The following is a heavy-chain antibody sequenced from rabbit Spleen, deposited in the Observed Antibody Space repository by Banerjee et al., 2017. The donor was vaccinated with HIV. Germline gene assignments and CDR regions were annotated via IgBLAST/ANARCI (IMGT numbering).Heavy chain of an antibody. J-gene: IGHJ6*01. V-gene: IGHV1S45*01. D-gene: IGHD8-1*01. CDR1: GFDFSSNYY. CDR2: IYTGSSGFT. CDR3: ARDTGSSFSSYGMDL. Sequence: QEQLEESGGGLVKPGASLTLTCTASGFDFSSNYYMCWVRQAPGKGLEWIACIYTGSSGFTYFATWAKGRFTCSKTSSTTVTLQMTSLTVADTATYFCARDTGSSFSSYGMDLWGPGTLVTVS.